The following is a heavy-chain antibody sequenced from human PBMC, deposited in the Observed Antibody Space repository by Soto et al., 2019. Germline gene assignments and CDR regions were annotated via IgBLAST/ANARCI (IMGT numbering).Heavy chain of an antibody. Sequence: PGGSLRLSCAASGFTVSSYAMSWVRQAPGKGLEWVSAISGSGGSTYYTDSVKGRFTISRDNSKNTLYLQMNSLRAEDTAVYYCAKSGYFDWLLYYFDYWGQGTLVTVSS. CDR3: AKSGYFDWLLYYFDY. V-gene: IGHV3-23*01. J-gene: IGHJ4*02. CDR1: GFTVSSYA. D-gene: IGHD3-9*01. CDR2: ISGSGGST.